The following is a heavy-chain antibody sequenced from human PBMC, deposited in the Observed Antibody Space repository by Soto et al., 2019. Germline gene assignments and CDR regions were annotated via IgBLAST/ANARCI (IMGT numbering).Heavy chain of an antibody. V-gene: IGHV4-34*01. CDR3: ARGRRSVFDY. J-gene: IGHJ4*02. CDR2: INHSGST. Sequence: SETLSLTCAVYGGSFSGYYWSWIRQPPGKGLEWIGEINHSGSTNYNPSLKSRVTISVDTSKNQFSLKLSSVTAADTAVYYCARGRRSVFDYWGQGTLVTVSS. D-gene: IGHD6-6*01. CDR1: GGSFSGYY.